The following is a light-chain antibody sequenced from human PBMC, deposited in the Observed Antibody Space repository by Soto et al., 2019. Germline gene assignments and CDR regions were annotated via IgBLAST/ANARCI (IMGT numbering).Light chain of an antibody. V-gene: IGKV3-20*01. Sequence: ETMVTQVPGNLSWSPRVGDTLSCRASLSVCSSHLAWYQRKPGQAPSLRIYGASSRDTGIPDRFSSSGSGPDFTLAISRLEPEDFAVYYCQQYDGSEYCFGQGTKVEIK. CDR3: QQYDGSEYC. J-gene: IGKJ2*03. CDR1: LSVCSSH. CDR2: GAS.